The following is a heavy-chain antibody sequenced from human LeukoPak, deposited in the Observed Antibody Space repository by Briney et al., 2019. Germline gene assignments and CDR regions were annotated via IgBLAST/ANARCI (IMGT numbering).Heavy chain of an antibody. J-gene: IGHJ5*02. V-gene: IGHV3-53*05. CDR1: GFTVSSDY. Sequence: GGSLRLSCAASGFTVSSDYMSWVRQAPGNWLEWVSVIYSGGSTYYADAVKGRFTISRDKSKNTVYLQMNSLRFEDTAMSYCARNWFDPWGQGTLVTVSS. CDR2: IYSGGST. CDR3: ARNWFDP.